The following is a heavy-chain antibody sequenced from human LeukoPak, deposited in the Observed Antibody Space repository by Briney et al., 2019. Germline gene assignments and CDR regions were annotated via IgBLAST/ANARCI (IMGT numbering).Heavy chain of an antibody. J-gene: IGHJ4*02. Sequence: PSETLSLTCAVSGYSISRGHYWGWIRQPPGKGLEWIGSIYHSGSTYYNPSLKSRVTISVDTSKNQFSLKLSSVTAADTAVYYCARQIVGANDYWGQGTLVTVSS. D-gene: IGHD1-26*01. V-gene: IGHV4-38-2*01. CDR1: GYSISRGHY. CDR3: ARQIVGANDY. CDR2: IYHSGST.